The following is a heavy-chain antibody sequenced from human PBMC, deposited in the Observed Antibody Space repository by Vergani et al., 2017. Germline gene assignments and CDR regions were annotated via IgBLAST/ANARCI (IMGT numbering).Heavy chain of an antibody. J-gene: IGHJ4*02. V-gene: IGHV1-69*02. CDR3: ARGEWELLLIDY. CDR2: IIPILGIA. Sequence: QVQLVQSGAEVKKPGSSVKVSCKASGGTFSSYTISWVRQAPGQGLEWMGRIIPILGIANDAQKFQGRVTITADKSTSTAYMELSSLRSEDTAEYYCARGEWELLLIDYWGQGTLVTVSS. D-gene: IGHD1-26*01. CDR1: GGTFSSYT.